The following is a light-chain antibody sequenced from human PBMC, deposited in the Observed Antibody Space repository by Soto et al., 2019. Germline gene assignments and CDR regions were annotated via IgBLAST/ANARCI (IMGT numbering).Light chain of an antibody. CDR1: QSISSW. Sequence: DIQITQSPSTLSASVADRFTIPCRASQSISSWLAWYQQKPGEAPNLLIHTSFTLYSGVPSRFSGTGSGTDFTLTISSLQPEDFATYFCQQAFSAEWTFGQGTKVDIK. J-gene: IGKJ1*01. V-gene: IGKV1-39*01. CDR2: TSF. CDR3: QQAFSAEWT.